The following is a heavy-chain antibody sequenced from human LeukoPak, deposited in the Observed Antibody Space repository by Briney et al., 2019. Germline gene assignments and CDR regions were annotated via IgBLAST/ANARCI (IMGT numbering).Heavy chain of an antibody. D-gene: IGHD3-3*01. CDR3: ARVTSYYDFWSGYYRGGYYFDY. CDR2: VYHSGST. Sequence: SGTLSLTCAVSGGSISSSNWWSWVRQPPGKGLEWIGEVYHSGSTNYNPSLKSRVTISVDKSKNQFSLKLSSVTAADTAVYYCARVTSYYDFWSGYYRGGYYFDYWGQGTLVTVSS. V-gene: IGHV4-4*02. J-gene: IGHJ4*02. CDR1: GGSISSSNW.